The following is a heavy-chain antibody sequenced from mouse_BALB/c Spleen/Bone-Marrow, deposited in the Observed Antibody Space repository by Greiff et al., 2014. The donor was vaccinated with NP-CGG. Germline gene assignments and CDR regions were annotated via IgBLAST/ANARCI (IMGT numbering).Heavy chain of an antibody. J-gene: IGHJ2*01. CDR1: GYAFSAYW. Sequence: VQLVESGAELVRPGSSVKTSCKASGYAFSAYWMNWVKQRPGQGLEWIGQIYPGDGDTNYNGKFKGKATLTADKSSSTAYMQLSSLTSEDSAVYFCTRSTATFDYWGQGTTLTVSS. D-gene: IGHD1-2*01. V-gene: IGHV1-80*01. CDR2: IYPGDGDT. CDR3: TRSTATFDY.